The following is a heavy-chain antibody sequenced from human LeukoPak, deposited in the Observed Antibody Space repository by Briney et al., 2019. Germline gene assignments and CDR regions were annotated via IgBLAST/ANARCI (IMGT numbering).Heavy chain of an antibody. Sequence: GGSLRLSCAASEFTFSSYSMSWVRQAPGKVLEWVSYISSSSSYIYYADSLKGRFTISRDNAKNSLYLQMNSLRAEDTAVYYCARHGSYGAFDIWGQGTMVTVSS. CDR2: ISSSSSYI. CDR1: EFTFSSYS. V-gene: IGHV3-21*01. D-gene: IGHD1-26*01. J-gene: IGHJ3*02. CDR3: ARHGSYGAFDI.